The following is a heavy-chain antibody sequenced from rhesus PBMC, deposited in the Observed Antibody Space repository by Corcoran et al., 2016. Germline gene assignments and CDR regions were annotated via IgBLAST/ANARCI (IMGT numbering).Heavy chain of an antibody. CDR1: GYSISSGYG. D-gene: IGHD3-16*01. CDR2: IAYSGST. CDR3: ARDKRIVVVITGDFDY. J-gene: IGHJ4*01. V-gene: IGHV4-122*02. Sequence: QLQLQESGPGLVKPSETLSLTCAVSGYSISSGYGWSWIRQPPGKGLEWIGYIAYSGSTSYNPSLKSRVSLSRDTSKNQFSLKLSSVTAADTAVYYCARDKRIVVVITGDFDYWGQGVLVTVSS.